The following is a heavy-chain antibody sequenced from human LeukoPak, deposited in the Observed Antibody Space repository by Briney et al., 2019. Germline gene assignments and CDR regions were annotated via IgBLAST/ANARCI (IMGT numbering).Heavy chain of an antibody. CDR2: IVVGSGNT. CDR3: AALGYCSSISCRDPFYYYYMDV. Sequence: GTSVKVSCKASGFTFTSSAVQWVRQARGQRLEWIGWIVVGSGNTNYAQKFQERVTITRDMSTSTAYMELSSLRSEDTAVYYCAALGYCSSISCRDPFYYYYMDVWGKGTTVTVSS. CDR1: GFTFTSSA. V-gene: IGHV1-58*01. D-gene: IGHD2-2*01. J-gene: IGHJ6*03.